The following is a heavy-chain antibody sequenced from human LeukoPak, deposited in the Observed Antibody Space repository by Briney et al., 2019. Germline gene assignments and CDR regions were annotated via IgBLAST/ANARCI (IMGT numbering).Heavy chain of an antibody. CDR3: ARGGGSYDHPPDDI. CDR2: INAGNGNT. V-gene: IGHV1-3*01. CDR1: GYTFTSYA. J-gene: IGHJ3*02. D-gene: IGHD1-26*01. Sequence: ASVKVSCKASGYTFTSYAMHWVRQAPGQRLEWMGWINAGNGNTKYSQKFQGRVTITRDTSASTAYMELSSLRSEDTAVYYCARGGGSYDHPPDDIWGQGTMVTVSS.